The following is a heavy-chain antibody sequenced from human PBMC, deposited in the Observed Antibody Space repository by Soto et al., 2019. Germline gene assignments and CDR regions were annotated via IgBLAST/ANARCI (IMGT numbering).Heavy chain of an antibody. Sequence: SQTLSLTCAISGASVSSNSAAWTWIRQSPSRGLEWLGRTYYRSNWYNDYAVSVKSRITIDPDTSKNQFCLKLNSLTTDDTAVYYRAMNAARPEYYYYGMDVGGRGTTVTVSS. CDR2: TYYRSNWYN. V-gene: IGHV6-1*01. CDR1: GASVSSNSAA. D-gene: IGHD6-6*01. CDR3: AMNAARPEYYYYGMDV. J-gene: IGHJ6*02.